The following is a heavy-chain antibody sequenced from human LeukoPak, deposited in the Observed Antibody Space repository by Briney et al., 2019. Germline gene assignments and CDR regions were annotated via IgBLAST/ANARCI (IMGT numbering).Heavy chain of an antibody. D-gene: IGHD5-12*01. J-gene: IGHJ3*02. V-gene: IGHV1-69*13. CDR1: GGTFSSYA. CDR2: IIPIFGTA. Sequence: ASVKVSCKASGGTFSSYAISWVRQAPGRGLEWMGGIIPIFGTANYAQKFQGRVTITADESTSTAYMELSSLRSEDTAVYYCARDGARGATIFLGAFDIWGQGTMVTVSS. CDR3: ARDGARGATIFLGAFDI.